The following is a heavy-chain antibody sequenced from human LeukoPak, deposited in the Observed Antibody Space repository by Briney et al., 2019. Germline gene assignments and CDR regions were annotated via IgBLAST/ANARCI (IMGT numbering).Heavy chain of an antibody. D-gene: IGHD2-2*01. CDR3: ARGYCSSTDCHLARHFEY. CDR1: GFTFSSYS. J-gene: IGHJ4*02. CDR2: ISSGSSDI. Sequence: GGSLRLSCATSGFTFSSYSMNWVRQAPGKGLEWVSSISSGSSDIDYADSVKGRFTISRDNAKNSLYLQMDSLREEDTAVYYCARGYCSSTDCHLARHFEYWGQGTLVTVSS. V-gene: IGHV3-21*01.